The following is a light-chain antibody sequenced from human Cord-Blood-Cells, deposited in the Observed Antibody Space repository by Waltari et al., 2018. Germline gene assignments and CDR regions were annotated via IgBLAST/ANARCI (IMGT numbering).Light chain of an antibody. J-gene: IGKJ4*01. Sequence: DIQMTQSPSSLSASVGDRVTITCRASQSISSYLNWYQQKPGKAPKLLIYAASSLQSGVPSRCSGSGSGTDFTLTISSLQPEDFATYYCQQSYSTPLTFGGVTKVEIK. V-gene: IGKV1-39*01. CDR2: AAS. CDR3: QQSYSTPLT. CDR1: QSISSY.